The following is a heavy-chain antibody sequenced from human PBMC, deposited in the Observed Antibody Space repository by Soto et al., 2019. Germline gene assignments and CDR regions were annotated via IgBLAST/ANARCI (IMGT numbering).Heavy chain of an antibody. CDR3: ARTGYYDSSGYLFDP. V-gene: IGHV4-31*03. CDR2: IYYSGST. J-gene: IGHJ5*02. CDR1: GGSISSGGYY. Sequence: QSLTCTVSGGSISSGGYYWSWIRQHPGKGLEWIGYIYYSGSTYYNPSLKSRVTISVDTSKNQFSLKLSSVTAADTAVYYCARTGYYDSSGYLFDPWGQGTLVTVSS. D-gene: IGHD3-22*01.